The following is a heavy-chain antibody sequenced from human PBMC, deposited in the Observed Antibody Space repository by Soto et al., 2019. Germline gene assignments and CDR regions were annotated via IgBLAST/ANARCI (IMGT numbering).Heavy chain of an antibody. J-gene: IGHJ4*02. CDR3: ARDVGSSSAL. CDR2: INPDGGGT. V-gene: IGHV1-2*02. Sequence: ASVKVSCKVSGYTLTELSMHWVRQAPGKGLEWMGGINPDGGGTNYAQKFQGRVTMTGDTSINTAYMELSRLRSDDTAVYYCARDVGSSSALWGQGTLVTVSS. CDR1: GYTLTELS. D-gene: IGHD6-6*01.